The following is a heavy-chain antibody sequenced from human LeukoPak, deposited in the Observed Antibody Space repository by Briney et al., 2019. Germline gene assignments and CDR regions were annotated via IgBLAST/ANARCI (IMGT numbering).Heavy chain of an antibody. CDR2: VNPSGGST. J-gene: IGHJ6*02. CDR3: AFPSGPYYYYGMDV. V-gene: IGHV1-46*01. Sequence: GASVKVSCKASGYTFTSYYMHWARQAPGQGLEWMGIVNPSGGSTSYAQKFQGRVTMTRDTSTSTVYMELSSLRSEDTAVYYCAFPSGPYYYYGMDVWGQGTTVTVSS. D-gene: IGHD1-26*01. CDR1: GYTFTSYY.